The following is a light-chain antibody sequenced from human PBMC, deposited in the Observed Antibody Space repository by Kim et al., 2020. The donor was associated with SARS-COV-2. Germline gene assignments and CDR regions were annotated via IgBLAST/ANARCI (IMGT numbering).Light chain of an antibody. CDR1: KLGDKY. J-gene: IGLJ2*01. CDR3: QTWDSITVV. V-gene: IGLV3-1*01. CDR2: QDT. Sequence: VSPGPTASITCSGDKLGDKYACWYQQKPGQSPVLVIYQDTKRPSGIPERFSGSNSGNTATLTISGTQAMDEADYYCQTWDSITVVFGGGTQLTVL.